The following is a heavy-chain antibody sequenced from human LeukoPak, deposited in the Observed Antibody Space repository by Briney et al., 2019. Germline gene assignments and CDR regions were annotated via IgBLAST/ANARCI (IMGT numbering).Heavy chain of an antibody. CDR1: GYTFTSYD. CDR2: MNPNSGNT. J-gene: IGHJ6*04. V-gene: IGHV1-8*03. D-gene: IGHD6-19*01. Sequence: ASVKVSCKASGYTFTSYDINWVRQATGQGLEWMGWMNPNSGNTGYAQEFQGGVTITSNTSISTAYMELSSLRSEDTAVYYCARVMGRHWLVGLMDVWGKGTTVSVSS. CDR3: ARVMGRHWLVGLMDV.